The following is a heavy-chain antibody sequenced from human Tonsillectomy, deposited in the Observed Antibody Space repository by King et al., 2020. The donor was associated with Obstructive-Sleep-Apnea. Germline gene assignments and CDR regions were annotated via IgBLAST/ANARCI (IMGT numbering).Heavy chain of an antibody. CDR1: GFTVSSNY. CDR2: IYSGGST. D-gene: IGHD2/OR15-2a*01. V-gene: IGHV3-53*04. Sequence: VQLVESGGGLVQPGGSLRLSCAASGFTVSSNYMSWVRQAPGKGLEWVSVIYSGGSTYYADSVKGRFTISRHNSKNTLYLQMNSLRAEDTAVYYCAREEGTTFGSFEYWGQRALGTASS. CDR3: AREEGTTFGSFEY. J-gene: IGHJ4*02.